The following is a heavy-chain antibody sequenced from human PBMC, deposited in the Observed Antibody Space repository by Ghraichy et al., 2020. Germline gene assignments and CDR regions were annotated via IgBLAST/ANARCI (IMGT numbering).Heavy chain of an antibody. CDR2: ISFDGTKD. V-gene: IGHV3-30-3*01. CDR3: ARDMAMVRGVVGYQYYAMDV. CDR1: GFSFSKYA. D-gene: IGHD3-10*01. J-gene: IGHJ6*02. Sequence: GGSLRLSCAASGFSFSKYALHWVRQAPGKGLEWVALISFDGTKDYYADSVKGRFTISRDNSKNTLYLQMNSLKAEDTAVYYCARDMAMVRGVVGYQYYAMDVWGQGTTVTVSS.